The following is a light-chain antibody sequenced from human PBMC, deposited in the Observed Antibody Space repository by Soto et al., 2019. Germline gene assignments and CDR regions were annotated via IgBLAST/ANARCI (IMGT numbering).Light chain of an antibody. CDR1: SSNIGGNS. CDR2: DNK. Sequence: QSVMTQPPSVSAAPGQKVTISCSGSSSNIGGNSVSWYQQLPGTAPKLLIYDNKKRPSGIPDRFSGSKSGTSATLVITGLQTGDEAIYHCGSWDSSLMSVVFGGGTKLTVL. CDR3: GSWDSSLMSVV. V-gene: IGLV1-51*01. J-gene: IGLJ2*01.